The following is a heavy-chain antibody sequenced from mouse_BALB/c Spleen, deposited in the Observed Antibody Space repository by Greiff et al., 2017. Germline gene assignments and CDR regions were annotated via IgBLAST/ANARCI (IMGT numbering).Heavy chain of an antibody. CDR1: GFTFSSYA. V-gene: IGHV5-6-5*01. CDR3: ARQDYYGSLAY. J-gene: IGHJ3*01. D-gene: IGHD1-1*01. CDR2: ISSGGST. Sequence: EVQRVESGGGLVKPGGSLKLSCAASGFTFSSYAMSWVRQTPEKRLEWVASISSGGSTYYPDSVKGRFTISRDNARNILYLQMSSLRSEDTAMYYCARQDYYGSLAYWGQGTLVTVSA.